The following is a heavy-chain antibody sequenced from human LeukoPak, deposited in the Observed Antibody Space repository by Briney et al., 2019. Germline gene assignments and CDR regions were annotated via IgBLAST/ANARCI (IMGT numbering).Heavy chain of an antibody. CDR2: IFYSGST. CDR1: GASISSSTDY. CDR3: AKSNGYGLVDI. J-gene: IGHJ3*02. Sequence: SETLSLTCTVSGASISSSTDYWGWIRQPPGKGLEWIGNIFYSGSTYYSPSLRSRVTISLDTSMNQFSLKLNSVTAADTAVYYCAKSNGYGLVDIWGRGTMVTVSS. D-gene: IGHD3-10*01. V-gene: IGHV4-39*07.